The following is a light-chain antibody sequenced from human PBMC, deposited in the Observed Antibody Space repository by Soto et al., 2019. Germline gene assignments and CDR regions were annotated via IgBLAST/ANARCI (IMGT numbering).Light chain of an antibody. Sequence: PGERVTLSCRASQSVSSSYLTWYQQKPGQAPSLLIYGASTRATSIPARFSGSGSGTDFTLTISSLQPEDFGVYYCQQDYNRTWTFGQGTKVEIK. CDR2: GAS. V-gene: IGKV3D-7*01. J-gene: IGKJ1*01. CDR1: QSVSSSY. CDR3: QQDYNRTWT.